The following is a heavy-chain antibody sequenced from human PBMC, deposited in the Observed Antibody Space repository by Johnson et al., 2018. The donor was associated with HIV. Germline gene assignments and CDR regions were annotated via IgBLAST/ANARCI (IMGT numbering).Heavy chain of an antibody. CDR2: ISSNGGST. CDR1: GFTFSSYA. CDR3: ARAVTPFGDWEAFDI. J-gene: IGHJ3*02. Sequence: VQLVESGGGLVQPGGSLRLSCAASGFTFSSYAMHWVRQAPGKGLEYVSAISSNGGSTYYANSVKGRFTISRDTSKNTLYLQMNSLRAEDTAVYYCARAVTPFGDWEAFDIWGQGTMVTVSS. D-gene: IGHD3-10*01. V-gene: IGHV3-64*01.